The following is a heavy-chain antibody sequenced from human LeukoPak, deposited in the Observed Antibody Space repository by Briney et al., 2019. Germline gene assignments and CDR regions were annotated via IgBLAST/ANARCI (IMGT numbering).Heavy chain of an antibody. J-gene: IGHJ4*02. V-gene: IGHV3-23*01. CDR3: AKAPAFCSSTNCSRLYYFDY. CDR1: GFTFSNYA. CDR2: VSGSGGFT. Sequence: GGSLRLSCAASGFTFSNYAMNWVRQAPGKGLEWVSTVSGSGGFTYYADSVKGRLTISRDNSKNTLYLQMNSLRAEDTAVYYCAKAPAFCSSTNCSRLYYFDYWGQGTLVTVSS. D-gene: IGHD2-2*01.